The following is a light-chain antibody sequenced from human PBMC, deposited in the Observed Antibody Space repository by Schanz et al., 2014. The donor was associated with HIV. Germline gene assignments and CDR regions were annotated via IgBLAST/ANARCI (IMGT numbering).Light chain of an antibody. V-gene: IGLV2-14*03. CDR3: SSHAGRNSFVV. CDR1: NSDIGAYNY. Sequence: QSALTQPASVSGSPGQSIAISCTGTNSDIGAYNYPPWYQQPPDKAPKLIIYDVNNRPSGVSNRFSGSKSGNTASLTISGLQAEDEADYYCSSHAGRNSFVVFGGGTKLTVL. CDR2: DVN. J-gene: IGLJ2*01.